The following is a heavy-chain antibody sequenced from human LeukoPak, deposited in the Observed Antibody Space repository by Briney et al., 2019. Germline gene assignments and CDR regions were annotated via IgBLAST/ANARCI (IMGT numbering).Heavy chain of an antibody. CDR2: INHSGST. CDR3: ARTMVRGVRPLPFDY. CDR1: GGSFSGYY. J-gene: IGHJ4*02. Sequence: SETLSLTCAVYGGSFSGYYWSWIRQPPGKGLEWIGEINHSGSTNYNPSLESRVTISADTSKNQFSLKLSSVTAADTAVYYCARTMVRGVRPLPFDYWGQGTLVTVSS. D-gene: IGHD3-10*01. V-gene: IGHV4-34*01.